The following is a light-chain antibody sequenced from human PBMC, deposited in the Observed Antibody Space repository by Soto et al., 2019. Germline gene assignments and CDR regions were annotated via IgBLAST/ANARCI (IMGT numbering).Light chain of an antibody. Sequence: EIVMTQSPGTLSVSPGERATLSCRTSQSVSSKLAWYQQKPGQAPRLLIYGASTRATGVPARFSGSGSGTEFTLTISSLQSEDFAVYFCQQRSNWPRFTFGPGTKVDIK. V-gene: IGKV3-15*01. J-gene: IGKJ3*01. CDR1: QSVSSK. CDR3: QQRSNWPRFT. CDR2: GAS.